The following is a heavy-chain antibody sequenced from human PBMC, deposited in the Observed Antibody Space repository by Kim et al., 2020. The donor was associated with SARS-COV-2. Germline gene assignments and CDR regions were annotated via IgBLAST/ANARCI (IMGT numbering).Heavy chain of an antibody. J-gene: IGHJ3*02. D-gene: IGHD6-13*01. CDR3: ARITTNRGPAARAAFDI. Sequence: SETLSLTCAVYGGSFSGYYWSWIRQPPGKGLEWIGEINHSGSTNYNPSLKSRVTISVDTSKNQFSLKLSSVTAADTAVYYCARITTNRGPAARAAFDIWG. V-gene: IGHV4-34*01. CDR1: GGSFSGYY. CDR2: INHSGST.